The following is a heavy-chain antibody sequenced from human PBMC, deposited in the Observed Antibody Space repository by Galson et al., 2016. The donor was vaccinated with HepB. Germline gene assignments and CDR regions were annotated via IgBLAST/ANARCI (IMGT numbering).Heavy chain of an antibody. Sequence: SLRLSCAASGFSFSTYWMHWVRQAPGKGLEWVANITHDGTEKHYVDSVKGRFTISRDNAQNSLSLQMNSLRAEDTAVYYCARDIRGGGCCYGMDVWGQGSTVTVSS. CDR1: GFSFSTYW. CDR2: ITHDGTEK. CDR3: ARDIRGGGCCYGMDV. V-gene: IGHV3-7*01. J-gene: IGHJ6*02. D-gene: IGHD2-15*01.